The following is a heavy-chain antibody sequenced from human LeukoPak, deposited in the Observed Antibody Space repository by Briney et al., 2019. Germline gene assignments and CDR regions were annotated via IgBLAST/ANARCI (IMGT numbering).Heavy chain of an antibody. Sequence: ASVKVSCKASGYTFTGHYMHWVRQAPGQGLEWMGWFNPNSGGTNYAQKFQGRVTMTRDTSISTAYMELSRLRSDDTAVYYCAREGSDSSSWYNWGQGTLVTVSS. CDR2: FNPNSGGT. D-gene: IGHD6-13*01. V-gene: IGHV1-2*02. J-gene: IGHJ4*02. CDR1: GYTFTGHY. CDR3: AREGSDSSSWYN.